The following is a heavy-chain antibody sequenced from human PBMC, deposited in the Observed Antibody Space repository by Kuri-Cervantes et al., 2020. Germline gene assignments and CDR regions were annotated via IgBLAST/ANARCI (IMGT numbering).Heavy chain of an antibody. V-gene: IGHV3-21*01. J-gene: IGHJ3*02. CDR1: GFTFSSYS. CDR3: AAASKLRAFDI. CDR2: ISSSSSYI. Sequence: LSLTCAASGFTFSSYSMNWVRQAPGKGLEWVSSISSSSSYIYYADSVKGRFTISRDNAKNSLYLQMNSLRAEDTAVYYCAAASKLRAFDIWGQGTMVTVSS. D-gene: IGHD6-25*01.